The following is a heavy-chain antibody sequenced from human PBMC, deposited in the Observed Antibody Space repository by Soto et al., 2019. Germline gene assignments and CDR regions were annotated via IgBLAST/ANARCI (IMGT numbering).Heavy chain of an antibody. CDR2: TRNKANSYTT. CDR3: ARTTTDDAFDI. Sequence: EVQLVESGGGLVQPGGSLRLSCAASGFTFSDHYMDWVRQAPGKGLEWVGRTRNKANSYTTEYAASVKGRFTISRDDSKNSLYLQMNSLKTEDTAVYYCARTTTDDAFDIWGHGTMVTVSS. D-gene: IGHD4-17*01. CDR1: GFTFSDHY. V-gene: IGHV3-72*01. J-gene: IGHJ3*02.